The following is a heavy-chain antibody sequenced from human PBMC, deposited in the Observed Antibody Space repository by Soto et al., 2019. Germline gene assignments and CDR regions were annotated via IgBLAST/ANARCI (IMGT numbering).Heavy chain of an antibody. J-gene: IGHJ4*02. CDR1: GSPISGSSYY. Sequence: SETLSLTCTVSGSPISGSSYYWGWIRQPPGKGLEWIGCIYYSGSTYYNPSLKSRVTISVDTSKNQFSLKLSSVTAADTAVYYCARSSAVITTLDYFDYWGQGTLVTVSS. V-gene: IGHV4-39*01. CDR3: ARSSAVITTLDYFDY. D-gene: IGHD3-22*01. CDR2: IYYSGST.